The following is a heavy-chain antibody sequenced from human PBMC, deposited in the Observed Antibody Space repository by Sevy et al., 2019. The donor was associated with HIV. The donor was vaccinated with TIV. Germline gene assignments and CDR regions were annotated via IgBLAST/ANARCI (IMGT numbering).Heavy chain of an antibody. Sequence: SETLSLTCTVSGGSISSGDYYWSWIRQPPGKGLEWIGYIYYSGSTYYNPSLKSRVTISVDTSKNQFSLKLSSVTAADTAVYYWARDAYGDSVYYYYYGMDVWGQGTTVTVSS. V-gene: IGHV4-30-4*01. J-gene: IGHJ6*02. CDR2: IYYSGST. D-gene: IGHD4-17*01. CDR3: ARDAYGDSVYYYYYGMDV. CDR1: GGSISSGDYY.